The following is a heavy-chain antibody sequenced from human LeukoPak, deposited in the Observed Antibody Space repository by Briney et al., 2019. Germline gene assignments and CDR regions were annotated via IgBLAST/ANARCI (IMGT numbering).Heavy chain of an antibody. CDR1: GFTFSNAW. J-gene: IGHJ6*03. D-gene: IGHD1-14*01. Sequence: GVLRLSRAASGFTFSNAWMSWVRQAPGKGLEWVGRIKSKTDGGTTDYAAPVKGRFTISRDDSKNTLYLQMNSLKTEDTAVYYCTVSNRYYYYMDVWGKGTTVTVSS. CDR3: TVSNRYYYYMDV. CDR2: IKSKTDGGTT. V-gene: IGHV3-15*01.